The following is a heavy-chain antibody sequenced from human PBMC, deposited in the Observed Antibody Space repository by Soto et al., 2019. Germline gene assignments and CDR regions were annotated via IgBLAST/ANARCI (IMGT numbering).Heavy chain of an antibody. CDR1: GFIFSSSA. Sequence: GGSLRLSCSASGFIFSSSAMNWGRPAPGKGLEWVSAISGSGGSIYYADSVKGRFTISRDNSKTTLYLQMDSLRAEDTAVYYCAKGGGDSLRYGMDVWGQGPTVTVSS. V-gene: IGHV3-23*01. CDR3: AKGGGDSLRYGMDV. D-gene: IGHD2-21*02. J-gene: IGHJ6*02. CDR2: ISGSGGSI.